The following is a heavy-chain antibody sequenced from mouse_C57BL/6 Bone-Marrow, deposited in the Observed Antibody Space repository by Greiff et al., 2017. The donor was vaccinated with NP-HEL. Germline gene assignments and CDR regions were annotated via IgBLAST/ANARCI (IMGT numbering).Heavy chain of an antibody. V-gene: IGHV14-4*01. CDR1: GFNIKDDY. D-gene: IGHD2-3*01. Sequence: EVKLVESGAELVRPGASVKLSCTASGFNIKDDYMHWVKQRPEQGLEWIGWIDPENGDTEYASKFQGKATITADTSSNTAYLQLSSLTSEDTAVYYCTSDGYYNYWGQGTTLTVSS. CDR3: TSDGYYNY. CDR2: IDPENGDT. J-gene: IGHJ2*01.